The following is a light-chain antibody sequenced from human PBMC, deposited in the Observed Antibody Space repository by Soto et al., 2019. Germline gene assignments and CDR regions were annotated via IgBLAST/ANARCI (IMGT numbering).Light chain of an antibody. CDR2: WAS. Sequence: DIVMTQSPDSLAVSLGERATINCKSSQSVLYSSNNKNYLAWYQQRPGQPPKLLIYWASTRESGVPDRFSGSGSGTDFTLPITSLQAEDVAVYYCQQYESTPPTFGQGTKLAIK. V-gene: IGKV4-1*01. CDR3: QQYESTPPT. CDR1: QSVLYSSNNKNY. J-gene: IGKJ2*01.